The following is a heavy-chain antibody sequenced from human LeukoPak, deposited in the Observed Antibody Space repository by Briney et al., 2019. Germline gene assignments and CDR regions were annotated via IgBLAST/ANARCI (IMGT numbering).Heavy chain of an antibody. Sequence: SETLSLTCTVSGGSISSYYWSWIRQPPGKGLEWIGYIYYSGSTNYNPSLKSRVTISVDTSKNQFSLKLSSVTAADTAVYYCARAMGYDILTGYYAHFDYWGQGTLVTVSS. J-gene: IGHJ4*02. CDR2: IYYSGST. CDR3: ARAMGYDILTGYYAHFDY. D-gene: IGHD3-9*01. V-gene: IGHV4-59*01. CDR1: GGSISSYY.